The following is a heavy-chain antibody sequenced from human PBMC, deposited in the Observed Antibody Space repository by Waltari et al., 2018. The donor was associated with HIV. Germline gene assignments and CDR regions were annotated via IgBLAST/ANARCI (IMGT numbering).Heavy chain of an antibody. D-gene: IGHD3-22*01. CDR3: ARDPSMIVVVAGRDFDY. V-gene: IGHV3-21*01. CDR1: GFSFRDYS. Sequence: ELVESGGGLVKPGGSLRLSCAASGFSFRDYSMNWVRQAPGKGLEWFASISSASAYTYYADSVKGRFTISRDNARNSLYLQMNSLRAEDTAVYYCARDPSMIVVVAGRDFDYWGQGTLVTVSS. CDR2: ISSASAYT. J-gene: IGHJ4*02.